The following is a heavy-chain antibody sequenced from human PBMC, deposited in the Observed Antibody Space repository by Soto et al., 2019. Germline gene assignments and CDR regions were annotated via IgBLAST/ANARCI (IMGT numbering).Heavy chain of an antibody. CDR3: ARVRVADYYYYYYGMDV. J-gene: IGHJ6*02. V-gene: IGHV3-74*01. CDR1: GFTFSSYW. D-gene: IGHD6-19*01. CDR2: INSDGSST. Sequence: LRLSCAASGFTFSSYWMHWVRQAPGKGLVWVSRINSDGSSTSYADSVKGRFTISRDNAKNTLYLQMNSLRAEDTAVYYCARVRVADYYYYYYGMDVWGQGTTVTVSS.